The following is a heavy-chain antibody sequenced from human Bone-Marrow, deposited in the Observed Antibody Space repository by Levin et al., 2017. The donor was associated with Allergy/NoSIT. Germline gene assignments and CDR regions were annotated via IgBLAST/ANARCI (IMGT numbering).Heavy chain of an antibody. CDR2: IFHTGDT. D-gene: IGHD6-19*01. CDR1: GDSISSYSW. Sequence: SETLSLTCAVSGDSISSYSWWSWVRQPPGKGLEWIGEIFHTGDTNYSPSLESRVTISVDKSKNQFSLQLTSVTAADTAVYYCAHHSIAVTGNPSLDYWGLGTLVTVSS. CDR3: AHHSIAVTGNPSLDY. J-gene: IGHJ4*02. V-gene: IGHV4-4*02.